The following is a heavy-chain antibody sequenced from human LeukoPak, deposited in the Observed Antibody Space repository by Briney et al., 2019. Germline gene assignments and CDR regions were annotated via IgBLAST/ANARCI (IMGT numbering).Heavy chain of an antibody. V-gene: IGHV4-31*03. CDR1: GDSISSGGYY. Sequence: SETLSLTCTVSGDSISSGGYYWSWIRQHPGKGLEWIGYIYYSGSTYYNPSLKSRVTISVDTSKNQFSLKLSSVTAADTAVYYCARSAGTRYYFDYWGQGTLVTVSS. CDR3: ARSAGTRYYFDY. CDR2: IYYSGST. J-gene: IGHJ4*02. D-gene: IGHD1/OR15-1a*01.